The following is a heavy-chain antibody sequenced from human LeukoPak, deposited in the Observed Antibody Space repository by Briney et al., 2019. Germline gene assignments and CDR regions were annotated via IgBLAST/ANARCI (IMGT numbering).Heavy chain of an antibody. CDR1: GYTFTSYG. Sequence: GASVKVSCKASGYTFTSYGISWVRQAPGQGLEWMGWINAYNGNTNYAQKLQGRVTMTTDTSTSTAYMELRSLRSDDTAVYYCAATPRGGCSSTSCYSFDYWGQGTLVTVSS. J-gene: IGHJ4*02. CDR2: INAYNGNT. CDR3: AATPRGGCSSTSCYSFDY. D-gene: IGHD2-2*01. V-gene: IGHV1-18*01.